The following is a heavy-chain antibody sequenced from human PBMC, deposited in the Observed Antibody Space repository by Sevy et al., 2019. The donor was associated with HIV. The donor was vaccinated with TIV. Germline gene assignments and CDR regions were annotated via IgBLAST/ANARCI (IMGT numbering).Heavy chain of an antibody. D-gene: IGHD3-10*01. J-gene: IGHJ4*02. CDR3: ARGTLMVRGVKGFDY. Sequence: GGSLRLSCAAPGFTFSSYSMNWVRQAPGKGLEWVSYISSSSTIYYADSVKGRFTISRDNAKNSLYLQMNSLRDEDTAVYYCARGTLMVRGVKGFDYWGQGTLVTVSS. CDR1: GFTFSSYS. CDR2: ISSSSTI. V-gene: IGHV3-48*02.